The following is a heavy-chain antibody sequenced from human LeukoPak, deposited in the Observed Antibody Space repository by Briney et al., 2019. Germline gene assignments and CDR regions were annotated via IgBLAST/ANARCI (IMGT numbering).Heavy chain of an antibody. CDR2: VYYSGST. CDR3: ARTTEGGYSYGYFYYYYMDV. J-gene: IGHJ6*03. V-gene: IGHV4-59*01. CDR1: GGSISSYY. D-gene: IGHD5-18*01. Sequence: SETLSLTCTVSGGSISSYYWSWIRRPPGKGLEWIGYVYYSGSTNYNPALKSRVTISIDTSKSQFSLRLGSVTAADTAVYYCARTTEGGYSYGYFYYYYMDVWGKGTTVTISS.